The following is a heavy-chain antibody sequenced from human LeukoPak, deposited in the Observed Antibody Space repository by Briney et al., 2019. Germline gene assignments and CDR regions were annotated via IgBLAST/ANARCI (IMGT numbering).Heavy chain of an antibody. CDR3: ARGPRITMVRGGQWYYYMDV. CDR2: INPSGGST. Sequence: ASVKASCKASGYTFTDYYMHWVRQAPGQGLEWMGIINPSGGSTNYAQKFRGRVTMTRDTSTSTVYMELSSLRSEDTAVYYCARGPRITMVRGGQWYYYMDVWGKGTTVTISS. CDR1: GYTFTDYY. V-gene: IGHV1-46*01. D-gene: IGHD3-10*01. J-gene: IGHJ6*03.